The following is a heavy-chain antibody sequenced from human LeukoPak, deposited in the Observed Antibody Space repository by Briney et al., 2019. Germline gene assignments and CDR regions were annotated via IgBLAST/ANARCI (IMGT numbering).Heavy chain of an antibody. J-gene: IGHJ4*02. CDR3: AKGLRGSGWSLSDY. CDR1: GFTFDDYA. V-gene: IGHV3-43D*03. Sequence: PGGSLRLSRAASGFTFDDYAMHWVRQAPGKGLEWVSLISWDGGSTYYADSVKGRFTISRDNSKNSLYLQMNSLRAEDTALYYCAKGLRGSGWSLSDYWGQGTLVTVSS. CDR2: ISWDGGST. D-gene: IGHD6-19*01.